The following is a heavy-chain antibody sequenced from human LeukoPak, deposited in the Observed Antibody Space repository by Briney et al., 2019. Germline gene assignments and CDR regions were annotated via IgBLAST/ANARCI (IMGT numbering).Heavy chain of an antibody. CDR1: GYSISSGYY. V-gene: IGHV4-38-2*01. J-gene: IGHJ6*03. CDR3: ARGSRESYYYYMDV. Sequence: PSETLSLTCAVSGYSISSGYYWGWIRQPPGKGLEWIGSIYHSGSTYYNPSLKSRVTISVDTSKNQFSLKLTSVTAADTAVYYCARGSRESYYYYMDVWGKGTTVTVSS. CDR2: IYHSGST.